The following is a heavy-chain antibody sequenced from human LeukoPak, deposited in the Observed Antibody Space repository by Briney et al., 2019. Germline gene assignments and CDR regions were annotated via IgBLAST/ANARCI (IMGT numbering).Heavy chain of an antibody. Sequence: GGSLRLSCAASGFTFSNAWMSWVRQAPGKGLDWVAVISSDGSNTNYADSVKGRFTISRDNSKDMLYLQMNSLRAEDTAVYFCAREYGDYGNAFDIWGHGTMVTVSS. CDR1: GFTFSNAW. D-gene: IGHD4-17*01. V-gene: IGHV3-30-3*01. CDR2: ISSDGSNT. CDR3: AREYGDYGNAFDI. J-gene: IGHJ3*02.